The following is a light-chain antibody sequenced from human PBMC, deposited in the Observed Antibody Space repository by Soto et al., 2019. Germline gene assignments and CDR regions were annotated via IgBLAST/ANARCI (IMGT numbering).Light chain of an antibody. V-gene: IGKV3-20*01. CDR3: QQYGSSPFT. CDR2: GAS. J-gene: IGKJ3*01. CDR1: QSVTTSY. Sequence: EIGLTQSPGTLSLSPGERLTLSCRASQSVTTSYVAWYQHKPGQAPRLLIYGASTKATGTPDRFNGSGSGTDFTLTISRLEPEDFAVYYCQQYGSSPFTFGPGTKVDFK.